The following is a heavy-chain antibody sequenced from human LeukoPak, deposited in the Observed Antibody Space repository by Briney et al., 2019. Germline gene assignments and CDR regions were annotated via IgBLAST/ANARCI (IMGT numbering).Heavy chain of an antibody. V-gene: IGHV3-74*01. J-gene: IGHJ4*02. Sequence: GWSLRLSCAASGFTISGYWMSWVRQAPGKGLVWVSRINSDGGSTSYADSVRGRFTISRDNAKNTLYLQVNSLRAEDTAVYYCARGTGSSSGWCAYWGQGTLVTVSS. CDR3: ARGTGSSSGWCAY. CDR1: GFTISGYW. D-gene: IGHD6-19*01. CDR2: INSDGGST.